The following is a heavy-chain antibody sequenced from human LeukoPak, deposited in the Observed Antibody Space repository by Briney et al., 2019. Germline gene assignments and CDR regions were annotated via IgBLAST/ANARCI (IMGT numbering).Heavy chain of an antibody. V-gene: IGHV4-61*02. CDR3: AAERASLPLYRDV. CDR2: DYTSGNT. D-gene: IGHD5-24*01. CDR1: GVSMSSGRYY. Sequence: PSETLSLTCTVSGVSMSSGRYYWSWMRQPAGKALEGIGRDYTSGNTNYSPSLQSRVTISVDTSKNQFSLKLTSVTDADTAVYYCAAERASLPLYRDVWGKGTTVTVSS. J-gene: IGHJ6*04.